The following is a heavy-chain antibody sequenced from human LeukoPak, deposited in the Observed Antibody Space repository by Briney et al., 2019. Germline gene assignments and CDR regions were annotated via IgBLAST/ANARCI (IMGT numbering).Heavy chain of an antibody. D-gene: IGHD3-22*01. CDR3: ARDPRDSSSSNYMRRFDY. CDR1: GYSISSDNY. J-gene: IGHJ4*02. Sequence: PSETLSLTCAVSGYSISSDNYWVWIRQPPGQGLEWTGGIYHSGSTYYNPSLKSRVTMSVDTSKNQFSPKLSSVTAADPAVYYCARDPRDSSSSNYMRRFDYWGQGTLVTVSS. V-gene: IGHV4-38-2*02. CDR2: IYHSGST.